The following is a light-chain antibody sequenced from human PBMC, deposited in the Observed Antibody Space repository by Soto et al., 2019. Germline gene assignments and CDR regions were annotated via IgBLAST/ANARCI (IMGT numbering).Light chain of an antibody. V-gene: IGKV3D-20*02. Sequence: EIVMTQSPAALSVSPGERATLSCRASQSVSNNYLAWYQQKPGQAPRLLIYVASYRATGIPPRFSGSGSGTDFPLTISSLEPEDSAVYYCQQRHMWPITFGQGTRLEIK. CDR3: QQRHMWPIT. CDR1: QSVSNNY. J-gene: IGKJ5*01. CDR2: VAS.